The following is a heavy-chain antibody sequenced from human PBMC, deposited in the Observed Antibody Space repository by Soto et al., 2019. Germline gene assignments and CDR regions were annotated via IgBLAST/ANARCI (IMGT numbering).Heavy chain of an antibody. D-gene: IGHD2-15*01. CDR1: GYSFTSYW. Sequence: GESLKISCKGSGYSFTSYWIGWVRQMPGKGLEWMGIIYPGDSDTRYSPSFQGQFTISAVKSISTAYLQWSSLKASDTAMYYCARGVVTDAFDIWVQGTMVTVSS. CDR3: ARGVVTDAFDI. CDR2: IYPGDSDT. V-gene: IGHV5-51*01. J-gene: IGHJ3*02.